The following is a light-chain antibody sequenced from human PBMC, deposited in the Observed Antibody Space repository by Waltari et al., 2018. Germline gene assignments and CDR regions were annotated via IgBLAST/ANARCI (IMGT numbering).Light chain of an antibody. CDR3: LQYESEPFT. CDR1: QDISNF. CDR2: VAS. J-gene: IGKJ3*01. Sequence: DIQMTQSPSSLSASVGDRVTIPCRASQDISNFLSWYQQKPGKPPKRLISVASSLESGVPSRFRGSGSGTEFTLTITSLQPEDFAPYFCLQYESEPFTFGPGTKLDIK. V-gene: IGKV1-17*01.